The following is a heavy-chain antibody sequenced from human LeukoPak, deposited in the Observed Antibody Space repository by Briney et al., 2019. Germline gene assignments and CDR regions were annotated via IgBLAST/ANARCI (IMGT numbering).Heavy chain of an antibody. J-gene: IGHJ4*02. CDR1: GFTFSFYA. Sequence: GSLRLSCAASGFTFSFYAMSWVRQAPGKGPEWVSGTNDSGGSTYYADSVKGRFPISRDNSKNTLSLQMNSLRADDTAVYYCAKAGAWGSYRLHYFDYWGQGTLVTVSS. V-gene: IGHV3-23*01. D-gene: IGHD3-16*02. CDR2: TNDSGGST. CDR3: AKAGAWGSYRLHYFDY.